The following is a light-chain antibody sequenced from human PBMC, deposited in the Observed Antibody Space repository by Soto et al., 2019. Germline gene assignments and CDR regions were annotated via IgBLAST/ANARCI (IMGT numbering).Light chain of an antibody. J-gene: IGLJ2*01. CDR3: QVWDNRSEHVV. CDR2: DDS. Sequence: SYDLTQPPSVSVAPGQTATITCGGDNIGSKSVHWYQQKPGQAPFLVVFDDSDRPSGIPERFSGSNSGNTATLTISRVEAGDEADYYCQVWDNRSEHVVFGGGTKVTVL. V-gene: IGLV3-21*02. CDR1: NIGSKS.